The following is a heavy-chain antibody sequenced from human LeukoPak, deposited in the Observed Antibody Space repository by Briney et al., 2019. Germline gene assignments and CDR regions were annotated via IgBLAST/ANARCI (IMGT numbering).Heavy chain of an antibody. CDR3: ARGRARGVYFDY. J-gene: IGHJ4*02. Sequence: KPSETLSLTCAVYGGSFSGYYWSWIRQPPGKGLEWIGEINHSGSTNYNPSLKSRVTISVDTSKNQFSLKLSSVTAADTAVYYCARGRARGVYFDYWGQGTLVTVSS. D-gene: IGHD3-10*01. CDR2: INHSGST. CDR1: GGSFSGYY. V-gene: IGHV4-34*01.